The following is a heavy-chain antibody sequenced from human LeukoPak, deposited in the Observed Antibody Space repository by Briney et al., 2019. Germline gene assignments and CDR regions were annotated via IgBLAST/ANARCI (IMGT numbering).Heavy chain of an antibody. V-gene: IGHV4-4*02. CDR2: IYHSGST. CDR1: GGSISSSNW. J-gene: IGHJ1*01. Sequence: PAETLSLTCAVSGGSISSSNWWSWVRQPPGKGLEWTGEIYHSGSTNYNPSLKSRVTISVDKSKNQFSLKLSSVTAADTAVYYCARGSSWSPDYFQHWGQITLVTVSS. D-gene: IGHD6-13*01. CDR3: ARGSSWSPDYFQH.